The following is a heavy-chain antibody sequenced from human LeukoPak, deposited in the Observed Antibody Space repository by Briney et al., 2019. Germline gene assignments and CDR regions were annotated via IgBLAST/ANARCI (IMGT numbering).Heavy chain of an antibody. CDR2: ISAYNGNT. D-gene: IGHD2/OR15-2a*01. CDR1: GYTFTSYG. J-gene: IGHJ4*02. V-gene: IGHV1-18*01. Sequence: ASVKVSCKASGYTFTSYGISWVRQAPGQGLEWMGWISAYNGNTNYAQKLQGRVTMTTDTSTSTAYMELRSLRSDDTAVYYCARPYCNVRACHDYFDYWGQGTLVTVSS. CDR3: ARPYCNVRACHDYFDY.